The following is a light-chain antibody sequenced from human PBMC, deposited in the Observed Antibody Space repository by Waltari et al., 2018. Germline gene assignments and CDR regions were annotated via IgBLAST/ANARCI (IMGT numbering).Light chain of an antibody. CDR2: DAS. CDR3: QQYDNLPLT. CDR1: QAISNY. Sequence: DIQMTQSPSSLSAAVGDRVTITCQASQAISNYFNWYQQKPGKAPKLLIYDASNLETGVPSTFSGSGAGTDFTFTIISLQPEDIATYYCQQYDNLPLTFGGGTKVEIK. J-gene: IGKJ4*01. V-gene: IGKV1-33*01.